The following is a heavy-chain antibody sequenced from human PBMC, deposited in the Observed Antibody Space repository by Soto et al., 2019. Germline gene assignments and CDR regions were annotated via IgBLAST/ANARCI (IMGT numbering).Heavy chain of an antibody. CDR3: ARAPDGGYDILWAFDI. CDR1: GGSISSSSYY. CDR2: IYYSGST. J-gene: IGHJ3*02. D-gene: IGHD3-9*01. V-gene: IGHV4-31*03. Sequence: SETLSLTCTVSGGSISSSSYYWGWIRQPPGKGLEWIGYIYYSGSTYYNPSLKSRVTISVDTSKNQFSLKLSSVTAADTAVYYCARAPDGGYDILWAFDIWGQGTMVTVSS.